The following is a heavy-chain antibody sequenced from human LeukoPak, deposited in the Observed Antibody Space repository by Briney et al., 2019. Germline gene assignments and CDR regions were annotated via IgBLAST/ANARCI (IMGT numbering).Heavy chain of an antibody. D-gene: IGHD6-6*01. Sequence: GGSLRLSCAASGFTFSSYWMSWVRQAPGKGLEWVANIKRDGSEKYYVDSVKGRFTISRDNAKNSLYLQMNSLRAEDTAVYYCARESYSSSFDYWGQGTLVTVSS. CDR2: IKRDGSEK. CDR3: ARESYSSSFDY. CDR1: GFTFSSYW. V-gene: IGHV3-7*03. J-gene: IGHJ4*02.